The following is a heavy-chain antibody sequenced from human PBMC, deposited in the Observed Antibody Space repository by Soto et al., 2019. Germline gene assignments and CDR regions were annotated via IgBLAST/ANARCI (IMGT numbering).Heavy chain of an antibody. CDR3: ARKPFGGFYFDY. Sequence: SVKVSCKASGGTFSSYAISWVRQAPGQGLEWMGGIIPIFGTANYAQKFQGRVTITADESTSTAYMELSSLRSEDTAVYYCARKPFGGFYFDYWGQGTLVTVSS. D-gene: IGHD3-10*01. CDR1: GGTFSSYA. J-gene: IGHJ4*02. CDR2: IIPIFGTA. V-gene: IGHV1-69*13.